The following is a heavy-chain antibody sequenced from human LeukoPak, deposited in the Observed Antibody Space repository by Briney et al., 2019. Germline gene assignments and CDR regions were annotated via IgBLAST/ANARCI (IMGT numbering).Heavy chain of an antibody. CDR1: GFTFSTYA. CDR2: ISGSGGTI. CDR3: ARAPPYYYDSRGYHYERGNYYYGMDV. Sequence: GGSLRLSCAASGFTFSTYAMSWVRQAPGKGLECVSAISGSGGTIYYADSVKGRFTISRDISSNTLYLQMSSLRAEDTARYYCARAPPYYYDSRGYHYERGNYYYGMDVWGQGTTVTVSS. D-gene: IGHD3-22*01. V-gene: IGHV3-23*01. J-gene: IGHJ6*02.